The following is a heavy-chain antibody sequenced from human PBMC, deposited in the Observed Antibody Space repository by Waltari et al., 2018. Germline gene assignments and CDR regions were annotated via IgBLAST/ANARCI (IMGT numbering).Heavy chain of an antibody. Sequence: EVQLVESGGGLVQPGGSLRLSCAASGFPFSSYAMGWVSEGGGKGLGGVAAISGSGGSTYYADSVKGRFTISRDNSKNTLYLQMNSLRAEDTAVYYCAKDRWYFDLWGRGTLVTVSS. CDR2: ISGSGGST. V-gene: IGHV3-23*04. CDR3: AKDRWYFDL. CDR1: GFPFSSYA. J-gene: IGHJ2*01.